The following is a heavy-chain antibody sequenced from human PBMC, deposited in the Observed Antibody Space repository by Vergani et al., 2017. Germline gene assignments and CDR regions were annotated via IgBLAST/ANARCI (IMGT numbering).Heavy chain of an antibody. J-gene: IGHJ6*02. CDR1: GGSISSGSYY. CDR3: ARDGRYYGMDV. Sequence: QVQLQESGPGLVKPSQTLSLTTVSGGSISSGSYYWSWIRQPAGKGLEWIGRIYTSGSTNYNPSLKSRVTISVDTSKNQFSLKLSSVTAADTAVYYCARDGRYYGMDVWGQGTTVTVSS. V-gene: IGHV4-61*02. CDR2: IYTSGST.